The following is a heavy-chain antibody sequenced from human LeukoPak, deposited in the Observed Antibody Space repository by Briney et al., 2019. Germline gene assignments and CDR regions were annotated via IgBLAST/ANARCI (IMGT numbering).Heavy chain of an antibody. D-gene: IGHD3-10*01. CDR1: GGSFSGYY. V-gene: IGHV4-34*01. CDR2: INHSGST. J-gene: IGHJ5*02. CDR3: ALLWFGESTYWFDP. Sequence: SETLSLTCAVYGGSFSGYYWSWIRQPPGKGLEWIGEINHSGSTNYNPSLKSRVTISVDTSKNQFSLKLSSVIAADTAVYYCALLWFGESTYWFDPWGQGTLVTVSS.